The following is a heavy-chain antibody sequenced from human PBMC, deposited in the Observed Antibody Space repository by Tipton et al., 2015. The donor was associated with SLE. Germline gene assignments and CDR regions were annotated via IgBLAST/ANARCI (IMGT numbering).Heavy chain of an antibody. CDR3: AKGDDYSYKVDYYFYGMDA. J-gene: IGHJ6*02. CDR1: GFTFSSYA. V-gene: IGHV3-30*04. D-gene: IGHD4-11*01. Sequence: SLRLSCAAPGFTFSSYAMHWVRQAPGKGLEWVAVISYDGSNKYYADSVKGRFTISRDNSKNTLYLQMNSLRAEDTAVYYCAKGDDYSYKVDYYFYGMDAWGQGTTVTVS. CDR2: ISYDGSNK.